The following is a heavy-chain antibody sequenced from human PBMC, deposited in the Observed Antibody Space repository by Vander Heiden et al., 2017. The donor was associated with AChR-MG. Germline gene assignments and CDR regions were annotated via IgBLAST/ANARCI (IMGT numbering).Heavy chain of an antibody. CDR1: GHTFSNYW. J-gene: IGHJ4*02. Sequence: EVQLVQSGAEVKKPGESLKLSCKGSGHTFSNYWIAWVRQMPGKGLEWMGIIYPGDSDTRYSPSFQGQVTISADKSISAAYLQWSSLKASDTAFYYCARAYTEMATPFDNWGQGTLVTVSS. CDR2: IYPGDSDT. V-gene: IGHV5-51*01. D-gene: IGHD2-2*02. CDR3: ARAYTEMATPFDN.